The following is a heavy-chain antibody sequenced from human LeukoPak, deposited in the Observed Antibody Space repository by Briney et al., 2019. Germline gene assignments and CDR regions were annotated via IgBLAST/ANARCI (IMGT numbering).Heavy chain of an antibody. J-gene: IGHJ4*02. Sequence: PGGSLRLSCAASGFTFSSYSMNWVRQAPGKWLEWVSSISSSSSYIYYADSVKGRFTISRDNAKNSLYLQMNSLRAEDTAVYYCARDGEDDFWSGYFDYWGQGTLVTVSS. D-gene: IGHD3-3*01. CDR2: ISSSSSYI. CDR3: ARDGEDDFWSGYFDY. V-gene: IGHV3-21*01. CDR1: GFTFSSYS.